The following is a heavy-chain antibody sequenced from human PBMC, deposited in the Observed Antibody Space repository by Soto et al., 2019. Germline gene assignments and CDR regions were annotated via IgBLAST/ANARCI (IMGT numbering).Heavy chain of an antibody. CDR2: ISWNGGVK. CDR3: AHDTICCSAGSCQRDFCYVAG. D-gene: IGHD2-15*01. V-gene: IGHV3-9*01. J-gene: IGHJ6*03. CDR1: GFTFGDFG. Sequence: EVQLVESGGGLVQPGRSLRLSCEVSGFTFGDFGMHWVRQAPGKGLEWVSGISWNGGVKGYADSVKGRFTISRDNSKNSLYLHLHRLSPEDSALYYCAHDTICCSAGSCQRDFCYVAGCGDGTTVTVTS.